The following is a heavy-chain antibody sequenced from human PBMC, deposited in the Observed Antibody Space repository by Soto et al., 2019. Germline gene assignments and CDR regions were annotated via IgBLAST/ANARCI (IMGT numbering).Heavy chain of an antibody. Sequence: QIQLLQSGAEVKKPGASVKVTCKASGYTFRNVGISWVRQAPGQGLEWMGSISAYNANANYAQKFQGRLTMTADTSTSTVYMELRSLRSDDTAVYYCARENSYFDYWGQGTLVTVSS. CDR3: ARENSYFDY. CDR2: ISAYNANA. V-gene: IGHV1-18*01. CDR1: GYTFRNVG. J-gene: IGHJ4*02.